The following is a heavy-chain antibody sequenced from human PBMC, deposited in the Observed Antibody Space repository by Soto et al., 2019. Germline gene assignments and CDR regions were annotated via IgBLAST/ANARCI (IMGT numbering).Heavy chain of an antibody. D-gene: IGHD3-16*02. J-gene: IGHJ3*02. CDR3: ARDLYDYIWGSYRPDAFDI. CDR1: GYTFTSYG. Sequence: ASVKVSCKASGYTFTSYGISWVRQAPGQGLEWMGWISAYNGNTNYAQKLQGRVTMTTDTSTSTAYMELRSLRSDDTAVYHCARDLYDYIWGSYRPDAFDIWGQGTMVTVSS. V-gene: IGHV1-18*01. CDR2: ISAYNGNT.